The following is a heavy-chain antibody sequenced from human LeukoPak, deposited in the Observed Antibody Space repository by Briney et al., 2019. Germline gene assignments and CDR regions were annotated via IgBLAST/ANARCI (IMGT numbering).Heavy chain of an antibody. J-gene: IGHJ4*02. Sequence: GGSLRLSCAASGFTFSSYSMNWVRQAPGKGLEWVSSISSSSYIYYADSVKGRFTVSRDNAKNSLYLQMNSLRTEDTAVYYCARGLYYYDSSGYPDWGQGTLVTVSS. V-gene: IGHV3-21*01. CDR3: ARGLYYYDSSGYPD. CDR2: ISSSSYI. D-gene: IGHD3-22*01. CDR1: GFTFSSYS.